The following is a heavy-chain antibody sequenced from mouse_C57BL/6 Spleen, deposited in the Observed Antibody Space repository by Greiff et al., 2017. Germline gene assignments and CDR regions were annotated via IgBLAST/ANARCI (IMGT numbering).Heavy chain of an antibody. CDR3: AREFGTTDYFDY. CDR2: LNPSTGGT. D-gene: IGHD1-1*01. Sequence: EVKLQESGPELVKPGASVKISCKASGYSFTGYYMNWVKQSPEKSLEWIGELNPSTGGTTYNQKFKAKATLTVDKSSSTAYMQLKSLTSEDSAVYYCAREFGTTDYFDYWGQGTTLTVSS. V-gene: IGHV1-42*01. CDR1: GYSFTGYY. J-gene: IGHJ2*01.